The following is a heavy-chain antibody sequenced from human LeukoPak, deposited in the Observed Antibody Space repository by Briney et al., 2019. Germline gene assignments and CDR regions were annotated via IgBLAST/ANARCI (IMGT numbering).Heavy chain of an antibody. D-gene: IGHD2-2*02. CDR3: ARDIVVVPAAITRAFDI. CDR2: ISAYNGNT. CDR1: SYTFTSYG. J-gene: IGHJ3*02. V-gene: IGHV1-18*01. Sequence: ASVKVSCKASSYTFTSYGISWVRQAPGQGLEWMGWISAYNGNTNYAQKLQGRVTMTTDTSTSTAYMELRSLRSDDTAVYYCARDIVVVPAAITRAFDIWGQGTMVTVSS.